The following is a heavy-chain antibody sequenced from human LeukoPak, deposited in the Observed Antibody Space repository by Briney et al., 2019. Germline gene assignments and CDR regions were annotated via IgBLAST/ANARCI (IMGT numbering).Heavy chain of an antibody. V-gene: IGHV3-53*01. CDR3: ASSYSSSWINY. CDR1: GFTVSSNY. Sequence: GGSLRLSCAASGFTVSSNYMSWVRQAPGKGLEWVSVIYSGGSTYYADSVKGRFTIPRDNSKNTLYLQMNSLRAEDTAVYYCASSYSSSWINYWGQGTLVTVSS. CDR2: IYSGGST. D-gene: IGHD6-13*01. J-gene: IGHJ4*02.